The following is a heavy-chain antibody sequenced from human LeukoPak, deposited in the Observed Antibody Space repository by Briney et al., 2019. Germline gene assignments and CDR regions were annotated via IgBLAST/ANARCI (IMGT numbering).Heavy chain of an antibody. Sequence: AGGSLRLSCAASGFTFSSYSMNWVRQAPGKGLEWVAVISYDGSNKYYADSVKGRFTISRDNSKNTLYLQMNSLRAEDTAVYYCAKGYSSGPGWFDPWGQGTLVTVSS. CDR3: AKGYSSGPGWFDP. CDR2: ISYDGSNK. V-gene: IGHV3-30*18. D-gene: IGHD6-19*01. CDR1: GFTFSSYS. J-gene: IGHJ5*02.